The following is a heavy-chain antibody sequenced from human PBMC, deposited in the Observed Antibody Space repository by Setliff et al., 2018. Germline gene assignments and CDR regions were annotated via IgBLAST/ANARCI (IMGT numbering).Heavy chain of an antibody. Sequence: ASVKVSCKASGYTSTTNALHWVRQAPGQRLELMGWITAGFADTRYSQKFQGRVTITRDTSASTIYMQLTNLRSEDTALYSCAASVGGAPFYYGLDVWGQGTTVTVAS. J-gene: IGHJ6*02. D-gene: IGHD2-15*01. CDR2: ITAGFADT. CDR3: AASVGGAPFYYGLDV. V-gene: IGHV1-3*01. CDR1: GYTSTTNA.